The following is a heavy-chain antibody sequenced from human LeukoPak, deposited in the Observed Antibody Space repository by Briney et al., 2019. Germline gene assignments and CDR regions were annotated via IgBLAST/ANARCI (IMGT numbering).Heavy chain of an antibody. CDR3: AKGYWSFDL. CDR1: GYNFASYW. V-gene: IGHV5-51*01. CDR2: IYPGDSDT. J-gene: IGHJ2*01. Sequence: GESLKISCKGSGYNFASYWIGWVRQMPGKGLEWMGIIYPGDSDTRYSLSFQGQVTFSADKSISTAYLQWSSLKASDTAIYYCAKGYWSFDLWGRGTLVTVSS.